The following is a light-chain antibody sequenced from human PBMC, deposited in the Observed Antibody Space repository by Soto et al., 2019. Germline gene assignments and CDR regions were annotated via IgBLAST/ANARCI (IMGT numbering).Light chain of an antibody. CDR3: MQALQTPRT. Sequence: DIAMTQSALSLPLTPGQPSSISCRSSQSLLHSNGYNYLDWYLQKPRQSPQVLVYLGSNRSSGVPDRFSGSGSGTDFTLKISRVEAENVGVYYCMQALQTPRTFGQGTRLEI. CDR1: QSLLHSNGYNY. J-gene: IGKJ5*01. CDR2: LGS. V-gene: IGKV2-28*01.